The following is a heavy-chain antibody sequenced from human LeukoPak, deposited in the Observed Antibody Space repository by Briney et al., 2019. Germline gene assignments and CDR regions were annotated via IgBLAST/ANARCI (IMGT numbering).Heavy chain of an antibody. Sequence: GGSLRLSCAASGFTFSSYGMHWVRQAPGKGLEWVAVIWYDGSNKYYADSVKGRFTISRHNSKNTLYLQMNSLRAEDTAVYYCARVGSGWYDFDYWGQGTLVTVSS. CDR2: IWYDGSNK. J-gene: IGHJ4*02. CDR3: ARVGSGWYDFDY. CDR1: GFTFSSYG. V-gene: IGHV3-33*01. D-gene: IGHD6-19*01.